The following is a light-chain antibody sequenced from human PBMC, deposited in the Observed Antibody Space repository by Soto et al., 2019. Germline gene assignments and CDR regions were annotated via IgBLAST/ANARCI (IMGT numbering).Light chain of an antibody. CDR3: QQSFSTTRT. J-gene: IGKJ1*01. Sequence: IQRTESPSPLSASVGDSVTITCGASQTISTYLNWYQQKPGKAPKLLIYGASSLQSGVPSRFSGSGSGTDFTLTISSLQHEDFGTYYGQQSFSTTRTFGQGTKVDIK. CDR2: GAS. V-gene: IGKV1-39*01. CDR1: QTISTY.